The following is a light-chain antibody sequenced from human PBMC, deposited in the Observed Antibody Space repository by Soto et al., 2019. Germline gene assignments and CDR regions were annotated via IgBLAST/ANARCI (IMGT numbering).Light chain of an antibody. J-gene: IGLJ2*01. CDR2: KDS. V-gene: IGLV3-25*03. CDR1: AVPKQY. Sequence: SYELTQPPSVSVSPGQTARITCSGDAVPKQYAYWYQQKPGQAPVLVIYKDSERPSGIPERFSGSSSGTTVTLTISGVQAEDEADYYCQSADSSGTSYVVFGGGTKLTVL. CDR3: QSADSSGTSYVV.